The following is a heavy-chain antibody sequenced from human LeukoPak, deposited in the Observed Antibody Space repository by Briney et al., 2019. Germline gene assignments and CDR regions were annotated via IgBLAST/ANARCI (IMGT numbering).Heavy chain of an antibody. V-gene: IGHV4-34*01. J-gene: IGHJ6*03. D-gene: IGHD2/OR15-2a*01. Sequence: SETLSLTCAVYGRSFSGYYWSWVRQPPGKGLEWIREINHSGSTNYNPSLKSRVTISVDSSKNQFSLKLSSVTAADTAVYYYARGYPVNRVYYYYYLDVWGQGTTVTVSS. CDR2: INHSGST. CDR1: GRSFSGYY. CDR3: ARGYPVNRVYYYYYLDV.